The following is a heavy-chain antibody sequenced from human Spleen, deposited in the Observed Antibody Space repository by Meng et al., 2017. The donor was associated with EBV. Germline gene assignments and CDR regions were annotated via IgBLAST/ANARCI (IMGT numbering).Heavy chain of an antibody. CDR1: GGSISSSNW. D-gene: IGHD3-16*01. J-gene: IGHJ5*02. Sequence: RPQWSGPGLLKPSGTLSLTCAVSGGSISSSNWWNWVRQAPGKGLEWIWEIYHSGSTSYNPSLESRVTISIDKSKNQVSLKLTSVTAADTAVYYCAQRERWGLDPWGQGTLVTVSS. CDR3: AQRERWGLDP. CDR2: IYHSGST. V-gene: IGHV4-4*02.